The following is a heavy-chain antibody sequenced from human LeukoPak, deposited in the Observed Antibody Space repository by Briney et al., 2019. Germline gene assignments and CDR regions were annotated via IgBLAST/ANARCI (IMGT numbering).Heavy chain of an antibody. V-gene: IGHV4-4*07. J-gene: IGHJ4*02. CDR1: GGSISNYY. Sequence: SETLSLTCTVSGGSISNYYWTWIRQPAGKGLEWIGRIYTNGNTNYNPSLKSRVTISVDASKNQFSLKLTSVTAADTAVYYCAAFSSGPAHFDYWGQGTLVTVSS. CDR3: AAFSSGPAHFDY. D-gene: IGHD6-19*01. CDR2: IYTNGNT.